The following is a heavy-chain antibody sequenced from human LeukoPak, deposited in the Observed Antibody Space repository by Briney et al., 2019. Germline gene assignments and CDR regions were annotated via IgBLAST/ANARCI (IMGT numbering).Heavy chain of an antibody. CDR1: GFTFSSYS. V-gene: IGHV3-21*01. D-gene: IGHD6-19*01. CDR3: ARDQMTGQWLAPYYYYGMDV. Sequence: GVSLRRFCAASGFTFSSYSMNRVRQAPGKGLEWVSSISSSSSYVYYADSVKGRFTISRDNAKNSLYLRMNSLRAEDTAVYYCARDQMTGQWLAPYYYYGMDVWGQGTTVTVSS. J-gene: IGHJ6*02. CDR2: ISSSSSYV.